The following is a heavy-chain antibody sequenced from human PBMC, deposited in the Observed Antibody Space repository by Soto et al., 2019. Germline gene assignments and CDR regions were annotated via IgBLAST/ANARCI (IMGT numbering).Heavy chain of an antibody. D-gene: IGHD3-10*01. V-gene: IGHV3-33*01. CDR2: IWYDGSNK. CDR1: GFTFSSYG. CDR3: ARDEGRGSHYFDY. Sequence: GGSLRLSCAASGFTFSSYGMHWVRQAPGKGLEWVAVIWYDGSNKYYADSVKGRFTISRDNSKNTLYLQMNSLRAEDTAVYYCARDEGRGSHYFDYWGQGTLVTVSS. J-gene: IGHJ4*02.